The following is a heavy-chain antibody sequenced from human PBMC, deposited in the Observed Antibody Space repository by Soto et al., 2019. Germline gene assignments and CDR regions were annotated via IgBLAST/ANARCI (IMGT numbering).Heavy chain of an antibody. J-gene: IGHJ4*02. D-gene: IGHD6-19*01. CDR3: ENEHSGLNSRHYFDS. V-gene: IGHV3-30*18. CDR2: ISYDGSDK. Sequence: GSLRLSWAASGLSLTTYGMLWVRQAPGKGLEWVSGISYDGSDKEYEETVKGRFSISRDNSMKTLDLPMLRLRPEDTAVYYCENEHSGLNSRHYFDSWGQGTLVTVSS. CDR1: GLSLTTYG.